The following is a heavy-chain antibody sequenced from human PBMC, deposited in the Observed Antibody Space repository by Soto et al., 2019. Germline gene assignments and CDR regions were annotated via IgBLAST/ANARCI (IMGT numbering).Heavy chain of an antibody. CDR2: ICHSGNT. V-gene: IGHV4-30-2*01. J-gene: IGHJ5*02. CDR3: ARVWFGESSWFDP. CDR1: GGSITIGGYC. D-gene: IGHD3-10*01. Sequence: QLQLQESGSGLVKPSQTLSLTCTVFGGSITIGGYCWSWIRQPPGQGLEWIGYICHSGNTYYNPSLKSRVTTSLDRSKNQFSLNLSSVTAADTAVYYCARVWFGESSWFDPWGQGTLVTVSS.